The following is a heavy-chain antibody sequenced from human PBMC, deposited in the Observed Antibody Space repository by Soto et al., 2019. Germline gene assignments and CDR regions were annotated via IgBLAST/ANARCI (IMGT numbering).Heavy chain of an antibody. CDR1: GGTFSSYA. Sequence: QVQLVQSGAEVKKPGSSVKVSCKASGGTFSSYAISWVRQAPGQGLEWMGGINPIFGTANYAQKFQGRVTITADESTSAAYMELSSLRSEDTAVYYCAAAALVLSGSVDWFDPWGQGTLVTVSS. D-gene: IGHD2-15*01. V-gene: IGHV1-69*01. CDR3: AAAALVLSGSVDWFDP. CDR2: INPIFGTA. J-gene: IGHJ5*02.